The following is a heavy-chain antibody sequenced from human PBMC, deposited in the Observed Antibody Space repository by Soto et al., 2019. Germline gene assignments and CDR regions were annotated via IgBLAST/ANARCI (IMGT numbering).Heavy chain of an antibody. CDR3: ARDRIAVAGNTEYFQH. CDR1: GFTVSSNY. Sequence: GGSLRLSCAASGFTVSSNYMSWVRQAPGKGLEWVSVIYSGGSTYYADSVKGRFTISRDNSKNTLYLQMNSLRAEDTAVYYCARDRIAVAGNTEYFQHWGQGTLVTVSS. J-gene: IGHJ1*01. D-gene: IGHD6-19*01. V-gene: IGHV3-66*01. CDR2: IYSGGST.